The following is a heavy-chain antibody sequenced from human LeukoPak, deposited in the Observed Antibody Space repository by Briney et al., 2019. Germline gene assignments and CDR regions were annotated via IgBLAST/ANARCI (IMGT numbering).Heavy chain of an antibody. J-gene: IGHJ4*02. D-gene: IGHD2-2*01. CDR3: ARDEYCSSTSCYSTRYFDY. CDR2: ISAYNGNT. CDR1: GYTFTSYG. Sequence: WASVKVSCKASGYTFTSYGISWVRQAPGQGLEWMGWISAYNGNTNYAQKLQGRVTMTTDTSTSTAYMELRSLRSDDTAAYYCARDEYCSSTSCYSTRYFDYWGQGTLVTVSS. V-gene: IGHV1-18*01.